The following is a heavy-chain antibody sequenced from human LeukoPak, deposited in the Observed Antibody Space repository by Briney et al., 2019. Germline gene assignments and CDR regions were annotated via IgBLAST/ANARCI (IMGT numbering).Heavy chain of an antibody. J-gene: IGHJ4*02. D-gene: IGHD2-2*02. CDR3: ARDSRGRYCGSTSCYSLRVYFDY. Sequence: SETLSLTCAVYGGSFSGYYWSWIRQPPGKGLEWIGEINHSGSTNYNPSLKSRVTISVDTSKNQFSLKLSSVTAADTAVYYCARDSRGRYCGSTSCYSLRVYFDYWGQGTLVTVSS. CDR2: INHSGST. V-gene: IGHV4-34*01. CDR1: GGSFSGYY.